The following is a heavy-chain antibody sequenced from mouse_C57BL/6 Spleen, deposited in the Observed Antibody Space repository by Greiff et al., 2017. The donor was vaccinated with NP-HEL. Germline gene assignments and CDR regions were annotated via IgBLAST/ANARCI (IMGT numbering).Heavy chain of an antibody. Sequence: QVQLQQPGAELVKPGASVKLSCKASGYTFTSYWMQWVKQRPGQGLEWIGEIDPSDSYTNYNQKFKGKATLTVDTSSSTAYMQLSSLTSEDSAVYYCARGDYGSSYWYFGVWGTGTTVTVAS. J-gene: IGHJ1*03. D-gene: IGHD1-1*01. V-gene: IGHV1-50*01. CDR2: IDPSDSYT. CDR1: GYTFTSYW. CDR3: ARGDYGSSYWYFGV.